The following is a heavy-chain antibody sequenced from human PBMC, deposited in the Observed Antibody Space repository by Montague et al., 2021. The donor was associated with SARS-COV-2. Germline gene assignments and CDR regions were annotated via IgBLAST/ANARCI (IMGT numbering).Heavy chain of an antibody. J-gene: IGHJ6*02. CDR1: GGSISSYY. CDR2: INYSGST. V-gene: IGHV4-59*01. Sequence: SETLSLTRTVAGGSISSYYWSWIRQPPGKGLEWIGYINYSGSTNYNPSLKSRVTISVDTSKNQFSLNLSSVTAADTAVYYCARNLVVHYWYGMDVWGQGTTVTVS. CDR3: ARNLVVHYWYGMDV. D-gene: IGHD2-15*01.